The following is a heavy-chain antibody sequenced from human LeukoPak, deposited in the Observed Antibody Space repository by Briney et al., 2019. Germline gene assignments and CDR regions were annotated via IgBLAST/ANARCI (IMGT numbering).Heavy chain of an antibody. CDR2: IKEDGSEK. V-gene: IGHV3-7*01. Sequence: GGSLRLSCTASGFTFSHHWMTWVRQAPGKGLEWVANIKEDGSEKDYVDSVKGRFAISRDNGKNSLYLQMNSLRGEDTAVYYCARLNWNYADYWGQGTLVTVST. D-gene: IGHD3-3*01. CDR1: GFTFSHHW. J-gene: IGHJ4*02. CDR3: ARLNWNYADY.